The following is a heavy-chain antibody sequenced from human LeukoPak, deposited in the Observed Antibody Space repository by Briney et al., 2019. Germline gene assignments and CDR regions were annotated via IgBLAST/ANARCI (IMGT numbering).Heavy chain of an antibody. J-gene: IGHJ4*02. Sequence: GGSLRLSCAASGFTFSSYAMSWVRQAPGKGLEWVSAISGSGGSTYYADSVKGRFTISRDNAKNSLYLQMNSLRVEDTAVYYCARGGAARPDFWGQGTLVTVSS. V-gene: IGHV3-23*01. CDR2: ISGSGGST. D-gene: IGHD6-6*01. CDR1: GFTFSSYA. CDR3: ARGGAARPDF.